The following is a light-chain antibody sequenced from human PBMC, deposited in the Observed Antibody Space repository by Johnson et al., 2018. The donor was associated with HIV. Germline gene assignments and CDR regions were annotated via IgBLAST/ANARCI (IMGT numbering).Light chain of an antibody. CDR2: DNN. CDR3: GTWDSRLTAGHV. CDR1: SFNIGNHY. Sequence: QSVLTQPPSVSAAPGQKVTISCSGSSFNIGNHYVSWFQQLPGTAPRLLISDNNKRPSDIPDRISGSKSGTSATLGITRLQTGDEADDYCGTWDSRLTAGHVFGSGTKATLL. J-gene: IGLJ1*01. V-gene: IGLV1-51*01.